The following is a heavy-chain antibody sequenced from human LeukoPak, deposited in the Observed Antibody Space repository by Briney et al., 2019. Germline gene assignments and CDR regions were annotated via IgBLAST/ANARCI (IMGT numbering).Heavy chain of an antibody. Sequence: SQTLSLTCAISGDSVSSNSAAWNRIRQSPSRGLEWLGRTYYRSKWYNDYAVSVKSRITINPDTSKNQFSLQLNSVTPEDTAVYYCARYSGYSYGGFDYWGQGTLVTVSS. CDR2: TYYRSKWYN. CDR3: ARYSGYSYGGFDY. CDR1: GDSVSSNSAA. D-gene: IGHD5-18*01. V-gene: IGHV6-1*01. J-gene: IGHJ4*02.